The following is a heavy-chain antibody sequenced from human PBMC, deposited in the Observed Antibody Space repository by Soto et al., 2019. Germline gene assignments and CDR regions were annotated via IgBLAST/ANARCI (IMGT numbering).Heavy chain of an antibody. Sequence: QVQLVQSGAEVKKRGSSVKVSCKASGGTFSSYAISWVRQAPGQGLEWMGGIIPIFGTANYAQKFQGRVTITADEPTSTACMELSSLRSEDTAVYYCARESRYCSGGSCYFLPGIDYWGQGTLVTVSS. V-gene: IGHV1-69*12. CDR1: GGTFSSYA. CDR2: IIPIFGTA. CDR3: ARESRYCSGGSCYFLPGIDY. J-gene: IGHJ4*02. D-gene: IGHD2-15*01.